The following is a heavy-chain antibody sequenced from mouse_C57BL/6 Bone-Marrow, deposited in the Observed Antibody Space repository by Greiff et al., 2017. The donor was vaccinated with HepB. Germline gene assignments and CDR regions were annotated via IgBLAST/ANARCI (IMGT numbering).Heavy chain of an antibody. J-gene: IGHJ1*03. CDR2: IYPGDGDT. V-gene: IGHV1-82*01. D-gene: IGHD1-1*01. CDR3: ARYPVVVPYWYFDV. Sequence: QVQLQQSGPELVKPGASVKISCKASGYAFSSSWMNWVKQRPGKGLEWIGRIYPGDGDTNYNGKVKGQVTLTADKASSTAYMQLSSLTSEDSAVYFCARYPVVVPYWYFDVWGTGTTVTVSS. CDR1: GYAFSSSW.